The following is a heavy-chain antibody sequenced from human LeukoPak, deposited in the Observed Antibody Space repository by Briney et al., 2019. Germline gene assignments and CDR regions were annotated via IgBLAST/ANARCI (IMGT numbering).Heavy chain of an antibody. V-gene: IGHV3-23*01. Sequence: PGGSLRLSCAASGFTFSSYAMSWVRQAPGKGLEWVSAISGSGGSTYYADSVKGRFTISRDNSKNTLYLQMNTLRAEDTAVYYCARDPGGVVYFDYWGQGTLVTVSS. D-gene: IGHD2-8*01. J-gene: IGHJ4*02. CDR1: GFTFSSYA. CDR3: ARDPGGVVYFDY. CDR2: ISGSGGST.